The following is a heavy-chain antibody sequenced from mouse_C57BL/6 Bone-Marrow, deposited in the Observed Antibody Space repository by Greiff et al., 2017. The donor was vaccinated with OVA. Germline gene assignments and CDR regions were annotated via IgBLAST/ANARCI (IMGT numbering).Heavy chain of an antibody. CDR1: GYAFTNYL. Sequence: QVQLKESGAELVRPGTSVKVSCKASGYAFTNYLIEWVKQRPGQGLEWIGVINPGSGGTNYNEKFKGKATLTADKSSSTAYMQLSSLTSEDSAVYFCARWGYYGSSPAGAMDYWGQGTSVTVSS. V-gene: IGHV1-54*01. J-gene: IGHJ4*01. D-gene: IGHD1-1*01. CDR3: ARWGYYGSSPAGAMDY. CDR2: INPGSGGT.